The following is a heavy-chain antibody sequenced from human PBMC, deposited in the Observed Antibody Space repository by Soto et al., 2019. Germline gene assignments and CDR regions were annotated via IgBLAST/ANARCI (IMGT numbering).Heavy chain of an antibody. J-gene: IGHJ4*02. CDR3: AKVESMVATWSPFFDY. CDR2: ISGSGGST. CDR1: GFTFSSYA. D-gene: IGHD5-12*01. V-gene: IGHV3-23*01. Sequence: GGSLRLSCAASGFTFSSYAMSWVRQAPGKGLEWVSAISGSGGSTYYADSVKGRFTISRDNSKNTLYLQMNSLRAEDTAVYYCAKVESMVATWSPFFDYWGQGTLVTVSS.